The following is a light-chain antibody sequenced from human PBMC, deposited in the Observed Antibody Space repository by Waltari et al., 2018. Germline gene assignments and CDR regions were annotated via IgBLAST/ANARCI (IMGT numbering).Light chain of an antibody. CDR2: FKSDSDK. J-gene: IGLJ2*01. V-gene: IGLV5-45*03. Sequence: QAVLTQPSSLSASPGASASLTCTLRSGINIGPYWIHWYQQKPGSPPHFLLRFKSDSDKQQGSGVPSRFSGSKDASANAGILLSSGLQAEDEADYYCMIWHSSAVVCGGGTKLTVL. CDR1: SGINIGPYW. CDR3: MIWHSSAVV.